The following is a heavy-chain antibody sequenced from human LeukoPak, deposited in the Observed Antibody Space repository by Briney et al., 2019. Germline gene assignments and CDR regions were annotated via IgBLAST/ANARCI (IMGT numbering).Heavy chain of an antibody. CDR1: GGTFSSYA. V-gene: IGHV1-69*05. J-gene: IGHJ5*02. Sequence: SVKLSCKGSGGTFSSYAISWVRQAPGHGLEWMGGVIPIFGTANYAQKFQGRVTISTDESTSTAYMELSSLRSADTAVYYCARTPSYCSSTSCRTLKGAYNWVGRWGQGALVTV. CDR3: ARTPSYCSSTSCRTLKGAYNWVGR. D-gene: IGHD2-2*01. CDR2: VIPIFGTA.